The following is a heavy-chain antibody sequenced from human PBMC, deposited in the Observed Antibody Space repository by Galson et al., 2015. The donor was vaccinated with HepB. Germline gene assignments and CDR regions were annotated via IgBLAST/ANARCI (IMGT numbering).Heavy chain of an antibody. V-gene: IGHV3-66*01. D-gene: IGHD1-1*01. Sequence: SLRLSCAGSGFTVSSNYMNWVRQAPGKGLEWVSVIYSGGSTHYADSVGGRSTISRDNSKNTLYLEMNSLRAEDTALYYCARDSGDWNQDYWGQGTLVTVPS. CDR3: ARDSGDWNQDY. J-gene: IGHJ4*02. CDR1: GFTVSSNY. CDR2: IYSGGST.